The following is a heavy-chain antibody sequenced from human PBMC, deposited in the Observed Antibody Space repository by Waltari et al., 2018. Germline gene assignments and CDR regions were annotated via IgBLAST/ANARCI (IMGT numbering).Heavy chain of an antibody. D-gene: IGHD3-10*01. CDR3: AAITSGTTKYNWFDP. V-gene: IGHV3-48*01. Sequence: EVQLVESGGGLVQPGGSLRLSCAASGFTFSSYSMNWVRQAPGKGLEWVSYISSSSSTIYYADSVKGRFTISRDNAKNSLYLQMNSLRAEDTAVYYCAAITSGTTKYNWFDPWGQGTLVTVSS. CDR2: ISSSSSTI. CDR1: GFTFSSYS. J-gene: IGHJ5*02.